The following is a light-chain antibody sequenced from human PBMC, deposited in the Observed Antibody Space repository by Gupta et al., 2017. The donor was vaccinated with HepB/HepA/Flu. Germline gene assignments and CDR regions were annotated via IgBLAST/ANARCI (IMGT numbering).Light chain of an antibody. V-gene: IGLV1-51*01. Sequence: QSVLTQPTSVSAAPGQKVTISCSGTSATIGNNYVSWYQQLPGTAPKLLIYDNYKRTSGIPDRFSGSKSGTSATLDITGLQTGDEADYYCGSWDSSLSAELFGGGTKLTVL. CDR2: DNY. CDR1: SATIGNNY. J-gene: IGLJ3*02. CDR3: GSWDSSLSAEL.